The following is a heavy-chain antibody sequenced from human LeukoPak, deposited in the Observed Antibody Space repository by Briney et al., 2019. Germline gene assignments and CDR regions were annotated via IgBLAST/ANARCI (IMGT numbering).Heavy chain of an antibody. V-gene: IGHV4-59*01. CDR3: ARDGEMAATTYNWFDP. CDR2: IYYSGNT. J-gene: IGHJ5*02. D-gene: IGHD5-24*01. CDR1: GGSISSYY. Sequence: SETLSLTCTVSGGSISSYYWSWIRQPPGKGLEWIGYIYYSGNTNYNPSLKSRVTISVDTSKNQFSLKLSSVTAADTAVYYCARDGEMAATTYNWFDPWGQGTLVTVSS.